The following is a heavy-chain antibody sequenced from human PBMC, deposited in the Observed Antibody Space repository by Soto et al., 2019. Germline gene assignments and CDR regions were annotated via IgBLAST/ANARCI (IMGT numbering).Heavy chain of an antibody. CDR1: GGSVSSGSYY. CDR2: IYYTGRT. D-gene: IGHD3-22*01. V-gene: IGHV4-61*01. Sequence: QVQLQESGPGLVKPSETLSLTCIVSGGSVSSGSYYWSWIRQPPGKGLEWIGFIYYTGRTSYNPSLKSRVTISVDSSNAQFARKLSSVTAADTAVYFCATMSSSGYPLDYWGRGTLVTVSS. CDR3: ATMSSSGYPLDY. J-gene: IGHJ4*02.